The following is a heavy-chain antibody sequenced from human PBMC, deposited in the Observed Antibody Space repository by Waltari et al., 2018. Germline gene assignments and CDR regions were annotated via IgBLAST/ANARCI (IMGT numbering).Heavy chain of an antibody. CDR3: ARGAGFLIDY. CDR2: RKEDDSEK. J-gene: IGHJ4*02. Sequence: EVQLVESGGGLVQPGGSLTLSCATSEFNFTNYWMTWVPQAPGKGLEWVANRKEDDSEKYYLGSVKGRLTISRDSAKNSVYLQMNSLRAEDTALYYCARGAGFLIDYWGQGTLVTVSS. CDR1: EFNFTNYW. V-gene: IGHV3-7*04.